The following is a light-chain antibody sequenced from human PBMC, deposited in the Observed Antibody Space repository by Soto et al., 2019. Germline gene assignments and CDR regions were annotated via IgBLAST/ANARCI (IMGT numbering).Light chain of an antibody. J-gene: IGKJ1*01. CDR1: QTISSAY. CDR3: QHYNNWPPCT. V-gene: IGKV3-20*01. Sequence: EIVFTQSPGTLSLSPGERATLSWSAGQTISSAYFAWYQQKPGQAPRPLNSRASSRATGIPDMLSGSGSGTEVTLSISSLQSEDSAVYYCQHYNNWPPCTFGQGTKVDIK. CDR2: RAS.